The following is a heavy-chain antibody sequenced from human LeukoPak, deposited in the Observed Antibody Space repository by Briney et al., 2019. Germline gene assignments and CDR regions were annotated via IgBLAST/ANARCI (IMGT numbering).Heavy chain of an antibody. V-gene: IGHV5-51*01. D-gene: IGHD3-10*01. CDR3: ARGRMGSVSFDP. Sequence: GESLNISCQVSAYGFTKNGIGWVRPVPGKDLEWMGIIYPADSDTRYSPSFQGQVTISADKSISTAYLQWSSLKASDTAIYYCARGRMGSVSFDPWGQGTLVTVSS. J-gene: IGHJ5*02. CDR2: IYPADSDT. CDR1: AYGFTKNG.